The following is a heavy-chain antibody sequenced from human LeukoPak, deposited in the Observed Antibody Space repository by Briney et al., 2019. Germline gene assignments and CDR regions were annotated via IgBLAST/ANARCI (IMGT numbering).Heavy chain of an antibody. CDR1: GFTFSTYG. J-gene: IGHJ6*03. Sequence: GGSLRLSCAASGFTFSTYGMHWVRQAPGKGLEWVAVTSYDGTIKYYTDSVKGRFTISRDNSKNTLYLQMNSLRGEDTAVYYCTRALRFITGTIWDYFYYMDVWGKGTTVTVSS. CDR3: TRALRFITGTIWDYFYYMDV. CDR2: TSYDGTIK. D-gene: IGHD1-7*01. V-gene: IGHV3-30*19.